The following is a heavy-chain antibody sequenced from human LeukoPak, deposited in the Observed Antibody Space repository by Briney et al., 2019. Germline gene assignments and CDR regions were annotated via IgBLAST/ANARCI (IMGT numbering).Heavy chain of an antibody. CDR3: AKDTLTYYDFWSGYYFDY. Sequence: GGSLRLSCAASGFTFSSYAMSWVRQAPGKGLEWASAISGSGGSTYYADSVKGRFTISRDNSKNTLYLQMNSLRAEDTAVYYCAKDTLTYYDFWSGYYFDYWGQGTLVTVSS. V-gene: IGHV3-23*01. CDR1: GFTFSSYA. CDR2: ISGSGGST. D-gene: IGHD3-3*01. J-gene: IGHJ4*02.